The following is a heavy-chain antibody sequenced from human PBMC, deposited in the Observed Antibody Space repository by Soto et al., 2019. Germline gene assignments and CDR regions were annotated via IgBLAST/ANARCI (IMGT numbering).Heavy chain of an antibody. CDR2: ISGSGGTT. D-gene: IGHD2-15*01. CDR3: AKDQYCSGGSCYWNN. CDR1: GFTFSSYT. Sequence: GGSLRLSCAASGFTFSSYTRSWVRQTPGKGLECVSAISGSGGTTYYADSVKGRFTISRDNSKNTLYVQMNSLRAEDTAVYYCAKDQYCSGGSCYWNNWGQGTLVTVSS. J-gene: IGHJ4*02. V-gene: IGHV3-23*01.